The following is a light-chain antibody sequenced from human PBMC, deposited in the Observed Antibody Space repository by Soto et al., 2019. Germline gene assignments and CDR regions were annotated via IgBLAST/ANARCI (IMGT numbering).Light chain of an antibody. CDR2: TNN. V-gene: IGLV1-47*01. J-gene: IGLJ1*01. CDR1: SSNIGSNY. Sequence: QSVLTQPPSASRTPGQRVTISCSGSSSNIGSNYVYWYQQLPGTAPKLLIYTNNQRPSGVPDRFSGSKSGTSASLAISGLRSEDEADYYCAAWDDSLSGQVFGTGTKLTVL. CDR3: AAWDDSLSGQV.